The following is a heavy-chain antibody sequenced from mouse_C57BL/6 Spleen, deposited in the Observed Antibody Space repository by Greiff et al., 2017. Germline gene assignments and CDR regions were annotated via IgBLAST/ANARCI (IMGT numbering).Heavy chain of an antibody. J-gene: IGHJ3*01. CDR3: AREGDYGSSFAY. CDR2: ISYDGSN. CDR1: GYSITSGYY. D-gene: IGHD1-1*01. V-gene: IGHV3-6*01. Sequence: EVKLVESGPGLVKPSQSLSLTCSVTGYSITSGYYWNWIRQFPGNKLEWMGYISYDGSNNYNPSLKNRISITRDTSKNQFFLKLNSVTTEDTATYYCAREGDYGSSFAYWGQGTLVTVSA.